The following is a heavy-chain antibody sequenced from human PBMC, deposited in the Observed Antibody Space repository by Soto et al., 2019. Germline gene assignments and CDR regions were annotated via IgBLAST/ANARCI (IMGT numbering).Heavy chain of an antibody. Sequence: QVQLVESGGCVVQPGRSLRLSCAASGFTFRSNAMHRVRQAPGKGLEWVAVISYDGSNKYYADSVKGRFTISRDNSKNTLYLQMNSLRAEDTAVYYCASEGEEAARWIWGQGTLVTVSS. CDR3: ASEGEEAARWI. CDR2: ISYDGSNK. D-gene: IGHD6-6*01. J-gene: IGHJ4*02. CDR1: GFTFRSNA. V-gene: IGHV3-30-3*01.